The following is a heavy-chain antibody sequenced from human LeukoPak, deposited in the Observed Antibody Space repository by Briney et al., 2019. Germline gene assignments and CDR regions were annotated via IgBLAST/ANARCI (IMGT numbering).Heavy chain of an antibody. J-gene: IGHJ4*02. CDR2: ISRGGSYI. Sequence: KPGGSLRLSCAASGFPFSNYNMNWVRQAPGKGLEWVSFISRGGSYIYYTDSVKGRFTISRDNAKNSLFLQMNSLRAEDTAVYFCARPVVGSGYDYFDYWGQGTLVTVSS. CDR1: GFPFSNYN. D-gene: IGHD5-12*01. CDR3: ARPVVGSGYDYFDY. V-gene: IGHV3-21*01.